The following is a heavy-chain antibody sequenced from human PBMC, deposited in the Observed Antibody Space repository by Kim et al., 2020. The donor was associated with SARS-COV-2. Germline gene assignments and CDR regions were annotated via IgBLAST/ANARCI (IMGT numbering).Heavy chain of an antibody. J-gene: IGHJ6*02. CDR1: GFTFSSYY. V-gene: IGHV3-48*04. CDR2: ITSSSYSV. CDR3: ARILGYGMDV. Sequence: GGSLRLSCAASGFTFSSYYMKWVRQAPGKGLEWVSYITSSSYSVYYADSVKGRFTISRDNAKNSLYLQMNSLRAEDTAVYYCARILGYGMDVWGQGTTVTVSS.